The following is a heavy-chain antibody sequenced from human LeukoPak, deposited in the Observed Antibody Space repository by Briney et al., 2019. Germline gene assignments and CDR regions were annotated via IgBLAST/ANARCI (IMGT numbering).Heavy chain of an antibody. CDR2: ISSSSSYI. D-gene: IGHD3-3*01. CDR1: GFTFSSYS. J-gene: IGHJ6*03. CDR3: ARVYDFWSGYWNYYYYYYMDV. V-gene: IGHV3-21*01. Sequence: PGGSLRLSCAASGFTFSSYSMNWARQAPGKGREWGSSISSSSSYIYYADSVKGRFTISRDNAKNSLYLQMNSLGAEDTAVYYCARVYDFWSGYWNYYYYYYMDVWGKGTTVTVSS.